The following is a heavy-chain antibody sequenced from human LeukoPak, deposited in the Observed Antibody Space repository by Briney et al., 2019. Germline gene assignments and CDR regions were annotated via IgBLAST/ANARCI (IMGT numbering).Heavy chain of an antibody. V-gene: IGHV3-7*01. CDR3: ARVGGDYKFDY. Sequence: ETLSLTCAVYGGSFSGYYWSWIRQPPGKGLEWVANIKQDGSEKYYVDSVKGRFTISRDNAKNSLYLQMNSLRAEDSAVYYCARVGGDYKFDYWGQGTLVTVSS. D-gene: IGHD4-17*01. CDR1: GGSFSGYY. CDR2: IKQDGSEK. J-gene: IGHJ4*02.